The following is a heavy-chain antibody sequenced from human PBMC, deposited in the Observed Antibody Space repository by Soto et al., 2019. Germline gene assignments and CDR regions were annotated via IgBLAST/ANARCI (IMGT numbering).Heavy chain of an antibody. J-gene: IGHJ5*02. CDR2: INQGGSET. CDR3: ARDRTTQQPAQYYQS. V-gene: IGHV3-7*01. CDR1: VFPFTVFC. D-gene: IGHD2-2*01. Sequence: PWWCXRLSCSASVFPFTVFCRSWFRRVPGKGPECLANINQGGSETYYVDSVKGRFTISRDNAANLVYLEMNRLRAEDTAVYYCARDRTTQQPAQYYQSWAQGTL.